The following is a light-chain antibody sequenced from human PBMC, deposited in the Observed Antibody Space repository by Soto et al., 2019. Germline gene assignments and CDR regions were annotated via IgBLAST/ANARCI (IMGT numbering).Light chain of an antibody. Sequence: EIVMTQSPATLSVSPGVRPNLSCRASQSVSIKLAWYQQRPGQAPRLLIYDTSTRATGIPARFSGSGSGTEFTLTISSLQSEDFAVYYCQQYNNWPPITFGQGTKVDIK. CDR2: DTS. CDR3: QQYNNWPPIT. V-gene: IGKV3-15*01. J-gene: IGKJ1*01. CDR1: QSVSIK.